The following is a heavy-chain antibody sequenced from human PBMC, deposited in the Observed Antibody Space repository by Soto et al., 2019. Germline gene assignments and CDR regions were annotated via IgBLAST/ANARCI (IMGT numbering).Heavy chain of an antibody. J-gene: IGHJ6*02. CDR1: GGTFSSCA. CDR2: IIPIFGTA. D-gene: IGHD6-6*01. Sequence: SVKVSCKASGGTFSSCAISCVRQAPGQGLEWMGGIIPIFGTANYAQKFQGRVTITADESTSTAYMELSSLRSEDTAVYYCASRPPQGYCYYYGMDVWGQGTTVTVSS. V-gene: IGHV1-69*13. CDR3: ASRPPQGYCYYYGMDV.